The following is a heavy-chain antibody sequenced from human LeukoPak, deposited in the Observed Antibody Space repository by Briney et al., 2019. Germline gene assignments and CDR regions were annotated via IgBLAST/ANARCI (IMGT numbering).Heavy chain of an antibody. Sequence: PGGSLRLSCAAYGFTFSDYYITWIRQAPGKGLEWVSYISSSGTTIYYADSVKGRFTISRHNAKNSLYLQMNSLRAEDTAVYYCARGWDDLAARGYYFDYWGQGTLVTVSS. CDR3: ARGWDDLAARGYYFDY. D-gene: IGHD6-6*01. J-gene: IGHJ4*02. CDR1: GFTFSDYY. CDR2: ISSSGTTI. V-gene: IGHV3-11*04.